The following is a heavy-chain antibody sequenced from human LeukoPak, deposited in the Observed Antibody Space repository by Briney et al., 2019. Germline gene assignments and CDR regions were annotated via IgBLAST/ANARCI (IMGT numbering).Heavy chain of an antibody. J-gene: IGHJ4*02. V-gene: IGHV3-23*01. CDR3: AKDPYSSGWYSDY. CDR1: GVTFSSYA. D-gene: IGHD6-19*01. Sequence: GGSLRLSCAASGVTFSSYAMSWVRQAPGKGLEWVSAISGSGGSTYYADSVKGRFTISRDNSKNTLYLQMNSLRAEDTAVYYCAKDPYSSGWYSDYWGQGTLVTVSS. CDR2: ISGSGGST.